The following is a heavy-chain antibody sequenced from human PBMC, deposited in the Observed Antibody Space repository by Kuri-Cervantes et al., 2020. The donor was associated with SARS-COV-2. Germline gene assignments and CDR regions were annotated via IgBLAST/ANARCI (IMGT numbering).Heavy chain of an antibody. Sequence: GESLKISCAASGFTFSSYSMNWVRQAPGKGLEWVANIKQDGSEKYYVDSVKGRFTISRDNAKNSLYLQMNSLRAEDTAVYYCASNGWGFRNPGGVSGFDYWGQGTLVTVSS. CDR3: ASNGWGFRNPGGVSGFDY. CDR1: GFTFSSYS. J-gene: IGHJ4*02. CDR2: IKQDGSEK. V-gene: IGHV3-7*01. D-gene: IGHD3-16*01.